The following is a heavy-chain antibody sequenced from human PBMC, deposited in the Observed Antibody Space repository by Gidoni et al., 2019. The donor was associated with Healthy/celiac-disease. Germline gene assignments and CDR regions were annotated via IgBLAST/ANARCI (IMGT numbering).Heavy chain of an antibody. V-gene: IGHV1-18*01. CDR3: ARELRGQFDY. CDR1: GYTFTSYG. Sequence: QVQLVQSGAEVTKPGASVKVSCKASGYTFTSYGIGWVRQAPGQGLEWMEWTSAYNGNTNYAQNLQGRVTMTTDTSTSTASMVLRGLRSDDTAVYYCARELRGQFDYWGQGTLVTVSS. J-gene: IGHJ4*02. CDR2: TSAYNGNT.